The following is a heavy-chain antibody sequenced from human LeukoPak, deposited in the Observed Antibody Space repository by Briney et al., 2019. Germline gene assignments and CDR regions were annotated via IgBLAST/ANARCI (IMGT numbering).Heavy chain of an antibody. J-gene: IGHJ1*01. Sequence: SETLSLTCAVYGGSFSGYYWSWIRQPPGKGLEWIGEINHSGSTNYNPSLKSRVTISVDTSKNQFSLKLSSVTAADTAVYYCARGLLFYFQHWGQAPWSPSPQ. D-gene: IGHD2-21*01. CDR1: GGSFSGYY. CDR3: ARGLLFYFQH. CDR2: INHSGST. V-gene: IGHV4-34*01.